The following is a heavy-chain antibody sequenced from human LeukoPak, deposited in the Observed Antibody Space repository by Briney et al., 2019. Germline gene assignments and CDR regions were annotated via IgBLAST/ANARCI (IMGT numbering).Heavy chain of an antibody. CDR2: IYYSGST. J-gene: IGHJ3*02. V-gene: IGHV4-39*07. Sequence: SETLSFTCTVAGFSISSSSYYWGWLRQPPGKRLEWIASIYYSGSTYYNPSLKSRVTISVDTSKNQFSLKLSSVTAANTAVYYCARGDPGYDAFDIWGQGTMVTVSS. D-gene: IGHD3-9*01. CDR3: ARGDPGYDAFDI. CDR1: GFSISSSSYY.